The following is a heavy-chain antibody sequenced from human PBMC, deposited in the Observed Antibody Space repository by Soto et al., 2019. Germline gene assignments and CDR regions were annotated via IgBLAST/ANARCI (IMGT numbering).Heavy chain of an antibody. CDR2: VHHSWGS. CDR1: GGSISSYY. Sequence: QVQLQESGTGLVKPSETLSLSCTVSGGSISSYYWSWFRQSPGKRMEWIGYVHHSWGSSYNPSLQRRVAISLDASEGHFSLKVSSVTATDTAVYYCARQGFGPLHGLVDVWGQGTTVTV. CDR3: ARQGFGPLHGLVDV. V-gene: IGHV4-59*08. J-gene: IGHJ6*02. D-gene: IGHD3-10*01.